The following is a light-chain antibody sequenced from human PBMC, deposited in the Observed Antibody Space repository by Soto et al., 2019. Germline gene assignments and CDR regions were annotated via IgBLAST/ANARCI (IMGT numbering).Light chain of an antibody. CDR2: GAS. J-gene: IGKJ5*01. CDR3: QQRSNWPAN. V-gene: IGKV3-11*01. Sequence: EIVLTQSPATLSLSPGERATLSCRASQTITTYLAWYQQKPGQPPRLLIYGASHRATGIPARFSGSGSGTDFTLTISNLEPEDFAVYYCQQRSNWPANFGQGTRLEIK. CDR1: QTITTY.